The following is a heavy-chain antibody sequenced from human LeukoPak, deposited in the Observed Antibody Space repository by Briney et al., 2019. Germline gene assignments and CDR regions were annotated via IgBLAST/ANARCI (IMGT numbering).Heavy chain of an antibody. CDR2: INPSGGST. CDR1: GYTFTSYY. CDR3: ASDNSGSYLFDY. J-gene: IGHJ4*02. V-gene: IGHV1-46*01. D-gene: IGHD1-26*01. Sequence: ASVKVSCTASGYTFTSYYMHWVRQAPGQGLEWMGIINPSGGSTSYAQKFQGRVTMTRDTSTSTVYMELSSLRSEDTAVYYCASDNSGSYLFDYWGQGTLVTVSS.